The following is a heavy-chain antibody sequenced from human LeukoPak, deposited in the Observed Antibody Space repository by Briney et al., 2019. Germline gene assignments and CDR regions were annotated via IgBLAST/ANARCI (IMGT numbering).Heavy chain of an antibody. CDR1: GFTFDDYG. V-gene: IGHV3-20*04. J-gene: IGHJ4*02. CDR2: INWNGGST. CDR3: AREMYDSSGYPFDY. Sequence: GGSLRLSCAASGFTFDDYGMSWVRQAPGKGLEWVSGINWNGGSTGYADSVKGRFTISRDNAKNSLYLQMNSLRAEDTALYYRAREMYDSSGYPFDYWGQGTLVTVSS. D-gene: IGHD3-22*01.